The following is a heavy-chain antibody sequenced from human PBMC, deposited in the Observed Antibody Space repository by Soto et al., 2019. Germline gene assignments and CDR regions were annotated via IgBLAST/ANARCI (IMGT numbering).Heavy chain of an antibody. J-gene: IGHJ6*02. Sequence: SETLSLTCTVSGGSISSGGYYWSWIRQHPGKGLEWIGYIYYSGSTYCNPSLKSRVTISVDTSKNQFSLKLSSVTAADTAVYYCARDPTGGRELNLPSYYYYGMDVWGQGTTVTVSS. D-gene: IGHD1-26*01. CDR2: IYYSGST. CDR3: ARDPTGGRELNLPSYYYYGMDV. V-gene: IGHV4-31*03. CDR1: GGSISSGGYY.